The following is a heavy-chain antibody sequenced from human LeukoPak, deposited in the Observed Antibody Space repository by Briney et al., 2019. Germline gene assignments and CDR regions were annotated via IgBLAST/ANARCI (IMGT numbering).Heavy chain of an antibody. J-gene: IGHJ6*03. V-gene: IGHV1-18*01. CDR1: GGTFSSYA. D-gene: IGHD2-2*01. Sequence: ASVKVSCKASGGTFSSYAISWVRQAPGQGLEWMGWISAYNGNTNYAQKLQGRVTLTTDTSTSTAYMELRSLRSDDTAVYYCARDRYCSSTSCYYYMDVWGKGTTVTVSS. CDR3: ARDRYCSSTSCYYYMDV. CDR2: ISAYNGNT.